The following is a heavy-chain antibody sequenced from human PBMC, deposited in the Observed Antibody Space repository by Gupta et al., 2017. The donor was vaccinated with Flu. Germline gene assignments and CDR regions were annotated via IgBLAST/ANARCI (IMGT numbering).Heavy chain of an antibody. Sequence: LVESGGGLVQPGGSLRLSCEASGFTFSPYEMNWVRLTPGKGLEWVAFISSSAVTYHTDSVKGRFTISRDNAKNSVYLQMNSLRAEDTGLYYCARGHWDLWGQGTPVTVSS. V-gene: IGHV3-48*03. CDR2: ISSSAVT. CDR3: ARGHWDL. CDR1: GFTFSPYE. J-gene: IGHJ4*02. D-gene: IGHD1-26*01.